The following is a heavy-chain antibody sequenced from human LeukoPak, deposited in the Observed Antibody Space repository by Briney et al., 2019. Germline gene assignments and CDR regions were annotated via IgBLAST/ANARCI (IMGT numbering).Heavy chain of an antibody. D-gene: IGHD2-21*02. CDR1: GFTFSSYA. J-gene: IGHJ4*02. CDR3: AKDKVVVVTAIPSY. V-gene: IGHV3-23*01. Sequence: GGSPRLSCAASGFTFSSYAMSWVRQAPGKGLEWVSAISGSGGSTYYADSVKGRFTISGDNSKNTLYLQMNGLRAEDTAVYYCAKDKVVVVTAIPSYWGQGTLVTVSS. CDR2: ISGSGGST.